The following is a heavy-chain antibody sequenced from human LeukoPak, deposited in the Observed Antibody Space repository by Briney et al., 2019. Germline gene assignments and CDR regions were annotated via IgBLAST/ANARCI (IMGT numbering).Heavy chain of an antibody. D-gene: IGHD3-10*01. CDR3: ARSESLVY. V-gene: IGHV5-51*01. J-gene: IGHJ4*02. CDR1: GYSFISYW. Sequence: GASLKISSKGSGYSFISYWIGWGRRMPGKGLEGMEMIYPGESDIRYSTSFKGQVSISADKSISTAYLHWSSLKASDTAMYYCARSESLVYWGQGTLVTVSS. CDR2: IYPGESDI.